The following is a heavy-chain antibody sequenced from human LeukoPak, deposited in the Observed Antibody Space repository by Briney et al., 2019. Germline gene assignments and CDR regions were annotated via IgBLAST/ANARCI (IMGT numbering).Heavy chain of an antibody. V-gene: IGHV3-7*05. CDR3: ARSRVDY. J-gene: IGHJ4*02. Sequence: PGGSLRLSCAASGFTFSSYWMTWVSHAPGKGLEWVANINQGGSEKFYVDSVKGRFTISRDNAKKSLYLQMNSLRAEDTAVYYCARSRVDYWGQGTLVTVS. CDR1: GFTFSSYW. CDR2: INQGGSEK.